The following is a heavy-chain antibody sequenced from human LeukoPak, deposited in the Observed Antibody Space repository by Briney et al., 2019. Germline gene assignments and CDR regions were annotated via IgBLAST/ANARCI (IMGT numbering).Heavy chain of an antibody. J-gene: IGHJ4*02. CDR3: AERSSSSWYMDY. CDR2: ISGSGGST. Sequence: GGSLRLSRAASGFTFTSYAMNWVRQAPGKGLEWVSGISGSGGSTYYADSVKGRFTISSDNSKNTLYLQMNSLRAEDTAVYYCAERSSSSWYMDYWGPGTLVTVSS. D-gene: IGHD6-13*01. V-gene: IGHV3-23*01. CDR1: GFTFTSYA.